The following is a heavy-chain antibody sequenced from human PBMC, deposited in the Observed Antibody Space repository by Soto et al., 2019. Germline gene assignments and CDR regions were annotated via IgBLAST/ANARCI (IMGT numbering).Heavy chain of an antibody. CDR2: IYYSGST. CDR3: ARAYCSGGSCSATGFDP. J-gene: IGHJ5*02. V-gene: IGHV4-61*08. Sequence: SETNCLTCTVSGGTVNSCVYYWSWIRQPPGKGLEWIGYIYYSGSTNYNPSLKSRVTISVDTSKNQFSLKLSSVTAADTAVYYCARAYCSGGSCSATGFDPWGQGTLVTVSS. CDR1: GGTVNSCVYY. D-gene: IGHD2-15*01.